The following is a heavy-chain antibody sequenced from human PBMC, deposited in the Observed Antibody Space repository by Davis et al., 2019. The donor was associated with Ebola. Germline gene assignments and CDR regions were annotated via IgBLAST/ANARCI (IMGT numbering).Heavy chain of an antibody. V-gene: IGHV4-59*11. Sequence: MPSETLSLTCTVSGGSINFHYWSWIRQPPGKGLEWIGYIYSSGATNYDSSLTSRVTMSVDTSKNQISLKLNSVTTADTAIYYCARGMEWTEWWIAPWGQGTLVTVSS. CDR3: ARGMEWTEWWIAP. J-gene: IGHJ5*02. D-gene: IGHD3-3*01. CDR2: IYSSGAT. CDR1: GGSINFHY.